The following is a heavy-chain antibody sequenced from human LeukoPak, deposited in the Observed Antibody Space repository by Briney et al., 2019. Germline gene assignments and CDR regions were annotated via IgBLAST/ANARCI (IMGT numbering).Heavy chain of an antibody. CDR3: ARDGDDFWSGYYESYFDY. Sequence: ASVKVSCKASGYTFTSYGISWVRQAPGQGLEWMGWISAYNGNTNYAQKPQGRVTMTTDTSTSTAYMELRSLRSDDTAVYYCARDGDDFWSGYYESYFDYWGQGTLVTVSS. CDR2: ISAYNGNT. J-gene: IGHJ4*02. D-gene: IGHD3-3*01. CDR1: GYTFTSYG. V-gene: IGHV1-18*01.